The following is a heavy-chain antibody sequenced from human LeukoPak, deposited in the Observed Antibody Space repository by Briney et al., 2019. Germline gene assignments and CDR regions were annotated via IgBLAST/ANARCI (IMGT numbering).Heavy chain of an antibody. D-gene: IGHD3-9*01. CDR2: INSDGSST. CDR1: GFTFRSYA. V-gene: IGHV3-74*01. CDR3: ARGQTYYDDSTGYHYYAFDI. J-gene: IGHJ3*02. Sequence: PGGSLRLSCAASGFTFRSYAMTWVRQSPGKGLVWVSRINSDGSSTNYADSVKGRFTISRDNAKKTLYLQMNSLTAEDTAVYYCARGQTYYDDSTGYHYYAFDIWGQGTMVTVSS.